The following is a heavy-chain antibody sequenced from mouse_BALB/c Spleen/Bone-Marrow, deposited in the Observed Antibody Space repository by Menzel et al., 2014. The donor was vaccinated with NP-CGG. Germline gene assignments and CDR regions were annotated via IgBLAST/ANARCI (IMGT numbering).Heavy chain of an antibody. Sequence: EVQLQQSGPELVKPGASVKMSCKASGYTFTDYYMDWVKQSHGESFEWIGRVNPYNGGTSYNQKSKGKATLTVDKSFSTAYMGLNSLTSEDSAVYYCARRMSTTSARVDYWGQGTTLTVSS. CDR1: GYTFTDYY. CDR2: VNPYNGGT. CDR3: ARRMSTTSARVDY. D-gene: IGHD1-1*01. J-gene: IGHJ2*01. V-gene: IGHV1-19*01.